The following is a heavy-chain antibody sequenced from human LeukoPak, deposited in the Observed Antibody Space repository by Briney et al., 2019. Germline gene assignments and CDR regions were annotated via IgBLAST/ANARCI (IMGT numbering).Heavy chain of an antibody. CDR3: ARGHPASVWSGYRDNWFDP. CDR1: GGTFRSYG. CDR2: IIPIFDTT. Sequence: SVKVSCKASGGTFRSYGINWVRQASGQGLEWMGGIIPIFDTTNYAQKFQGRVTITADKSTSTAYMELSSLRSEDTAVYYCARGHPASVWSGYRDNWFDPWGQGTLVTVSS. D-gene: IGHD3-3*01. J-gene: IGHJ5*02. V-gene: IGHV1-69*06.